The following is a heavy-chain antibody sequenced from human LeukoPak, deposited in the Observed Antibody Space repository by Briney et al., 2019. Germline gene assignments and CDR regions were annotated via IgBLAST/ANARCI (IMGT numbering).Heavy chain of an antibody. D-gene: IGHD3-3*01. Sequence: GASVKVSCKASGYTFTSYYMHWVRQAPGQGLEWMGIINPSGGSTSYAQKFQGRVTMTRDTSTSTAYMELRSLRSDDTAVYYCAREDVTIFGVVPYPGNWFDPWGQGTLVTVSS. J-gene: IGHJ5*02. CDR1: GYTFTSYY. CDR2: INPSGGST. CDR3: AREDVTIFGVVPYPGNWFDP. V-gene: IGHV1-46*01.